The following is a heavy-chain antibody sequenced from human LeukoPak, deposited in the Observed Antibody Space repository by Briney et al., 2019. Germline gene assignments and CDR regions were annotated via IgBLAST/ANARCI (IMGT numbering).Heavy chain of an antibody. CDR3: ARDHADVWIQLWPPWVGSGAFDI. J-gene: IGHJ3*02. Sequence: GGSLRLSCAASGFTFSSYGMHWVRQAPGKGLEWLAVISYDGSNKYYADSVKGRFTISRDNSKNTLYLQMNSLRAEDTAVYYCARDHADVWIQLWPPWVGSGAFDIWGQGTMVTVSS. D-gene: IGHD5-18*01. CDR1: GFTFSSYG. V-gene: IGHV3-30*19. CDR2: ISYDGSNK.